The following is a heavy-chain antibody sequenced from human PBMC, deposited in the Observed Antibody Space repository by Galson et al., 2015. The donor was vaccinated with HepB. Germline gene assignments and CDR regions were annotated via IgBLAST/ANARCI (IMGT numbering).Heavy chain of an antibody. CDR3: ASSSGPYGTRATGFDY. V-gene: IGHV1-3*01. Sequence: SVKVSCKASGYTFTSYPMHWVRQAPGQRLEWMGWINAGNGNTKYSQKFQGRVTITRDTSASTAYMELSSLRSEDTAVYYCASSSGPYGTRATGFDYWGQGTLVTVSS. CDR1: GYTFTSYP. D-gene: IGHD3-10*01. CDR2: INAGNGNT. J-gene: IGHJ4*02.